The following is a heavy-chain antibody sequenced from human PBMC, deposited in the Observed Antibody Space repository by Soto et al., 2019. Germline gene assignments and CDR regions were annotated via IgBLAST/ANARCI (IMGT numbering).Heavy chain of an antibody. Sequence: QVQLVQSGAEVKKPGSSVKVSCKASGGSFSTYAISWVRHAPGQGLEWMGGVIPILGTTNNAQKFQGRVTITAEEATGTAYMELASLRSEDTAMYYCARHAGTYYYTDMDVWGQGTTVTVSS. J-gene: IGHJ6*02. CDR3: ARHAGTYYYTDMDV. D-gene: IGHD1-1*01. CDR1: GGSFSTYA. V-gene: IGHV1-69*12. CDR2: VIPILGTT.